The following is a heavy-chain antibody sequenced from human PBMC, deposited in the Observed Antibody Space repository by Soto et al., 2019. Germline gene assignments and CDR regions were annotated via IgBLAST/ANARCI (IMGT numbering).Heavy chain of an antibody. D-gene: IGHD6-6*01. Sequence: GESLKISCQGSGYSFASYWIGWVRQMPGKGLEWMGIIYPRDSDTRYSPSFQGQVTISADKSLRTAYLQWTSLKASDTALYYCARTRSFTLGFYYDGMDVWGQGTTVTVSS. CDR3: ARTRSFTLGFYYDGMDV. CDR1: GYSFASYW. CDR2: IYPRDSDT. V-gene: IGHV5-51*01. J-gene: IGHJ6*02.